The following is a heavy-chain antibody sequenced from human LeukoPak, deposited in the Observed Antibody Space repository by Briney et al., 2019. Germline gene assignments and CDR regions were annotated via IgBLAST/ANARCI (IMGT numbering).Heavy chain of an antibody. CDR1: GDSVSSKSAV. V-gene: IGHV6-1*01. D-gene: IGHD1-1*01. CDR3: ARDTFDGNNWFDP. CDR2: TYYRSKWYN. Sequence: SQTLSLTCAISGDSVSSKSAVWNWIRQSPSRGLEWLGRTYYRSKWYNDYAVSVKSRITITPDTSKNQFSLHLNSVTPEDTAVYYCARDTFDGNNWFDPWGQGTLVTVSS. J-gene: IGHJ5*02.